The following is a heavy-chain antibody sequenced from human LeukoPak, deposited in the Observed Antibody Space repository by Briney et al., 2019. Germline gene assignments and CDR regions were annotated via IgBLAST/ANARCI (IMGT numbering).Heavy chain of an antibody. V-gene: IGHV4-59*01. D-gene: IGHD3-22*01. CDR2: IYYSGST. CDR1: GGSISSYY. J-gene: IGHJ3*02. Sequence: SQTLSLTCTVSGGSISSYYWSWIRQPPGKGLEWIGNIYYSGSTNYNPSLKSRVTISVDTSKNQFSLKLSSVTAADTAMYYCARVPETTLIIVSPRAFDIWGQGTMVTVSS. CDR3: ARVPETTLIIVSPRAFDI.